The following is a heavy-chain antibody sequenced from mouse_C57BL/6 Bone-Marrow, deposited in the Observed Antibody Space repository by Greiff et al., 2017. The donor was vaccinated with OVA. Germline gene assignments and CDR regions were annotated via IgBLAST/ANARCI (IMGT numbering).Heavy chain of an antibody. D-gene: IGHD1-1*01. CDR1: GFTFTDYY. CDR2: IRNKANGYTT. Sequence: EVKLQESGGGLVQPGGSLSLSCAASGFTFTDYYMSWVRQPPGKALEWLGFIRNKANGYTTEYSASVKGRFTISRDNSQSILYLQMNALRAEDSATYYCARSASTTVPPTGGLDAMDYWGQGTSVTVSS. V-gene: IGHV7-3*01. CDR3: ARSASTTVPPTGGLDAMDY. J-gene: IGHJ4*01.